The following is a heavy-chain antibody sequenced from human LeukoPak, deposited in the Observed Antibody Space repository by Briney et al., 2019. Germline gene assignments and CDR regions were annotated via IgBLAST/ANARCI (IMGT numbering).Heavy chain of an antibody. J-gene: IGHJ6*02. D-gene: IGHD3-9*01. CDR2: INHSGST. Sequence: SETLSLTCAVYGGSFSGYYWSWIRQPPGKGLEWVGEINHSGSTNYNPSLKPRVTISVDTSKIQFSLKLSSVTAADTAVYYCARGLYDILTGYYYGMDVWGQGTTVTVSS. CDR1: GGSFSGYY. CDR3: ARGLYDILTGYYYGMDV. V-gene: IGHV4-34*01.